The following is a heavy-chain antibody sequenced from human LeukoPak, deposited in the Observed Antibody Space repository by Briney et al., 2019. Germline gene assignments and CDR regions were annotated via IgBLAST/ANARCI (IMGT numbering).Heavy chain of an antibody. J-gene: IGHJ6*02. CDR2: IYYNGNT. V-gene: IGHV4-59*01. D-gene: IGHD1-26*01. Sequence: SETLTLTCSVSDGSINSYYWNWIRRPPGKGLEWIGYIYYNGNTNYSPSLKSRVTMSVDTSKNLFSLKVSSVTAADTAVYYCARGRSNYYGMDVWGQGTTVTVSS. CDR3: ARGRSNYYGMDV. CDR1: DGSINSYY.